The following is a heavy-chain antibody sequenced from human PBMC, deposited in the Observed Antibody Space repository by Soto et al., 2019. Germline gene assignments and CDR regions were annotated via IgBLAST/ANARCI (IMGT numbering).Heavy chain of an antibody. J-gene: IGHJ3*02. D-gene: IGHD3-22*01. CDR1: GGSFSGYY. V-gene: IGHV4-30-4*01. CDR3: ARAGGAKFYYDSSLAFDI. Sequence: SETLSLTCAVYGGSFSGYYWSWIRQPPGKGLDWIGYIYYSGSTYYNPSLKSRVTISVDTSKNQFSLRLTSVTAADTAVYYCARAGGAKFYYDSSLAFDIWGQGTMVTVSS. CDR2: IYYSGST.